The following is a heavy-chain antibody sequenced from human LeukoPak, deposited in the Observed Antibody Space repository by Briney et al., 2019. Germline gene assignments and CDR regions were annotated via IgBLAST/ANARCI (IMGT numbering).Heavy chain of an antibody. CDR2: LYSSGST. D-gene: IGHD6-19*01. V-gene: IGHV4-4*07. CDR3: ARVSLGQEQWVARAPNTFDI. J-gene: IGHJ3*02. Sequence: SETLSLTCAVSGGSISTYYWSWLRQPAGKGLEWIGRLYSSGSTKYNPSLKSRVTISVGDSNNQFTLKLTSVTAADTAVYFCARVSLGQEQWVARAPNTFDIWGQGTMVAVSS. CDR1: GGSISTYY.